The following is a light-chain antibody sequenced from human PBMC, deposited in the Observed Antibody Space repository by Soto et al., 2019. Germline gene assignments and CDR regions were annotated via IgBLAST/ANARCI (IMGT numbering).Light chain of an antibody. J-gene: IGKJ5*01. CDR3: QQSYTTASIT. CDR1: QDISNY. Sequence: DIQMTQSPSSLSASVGDRVTITCQASQDISNYLNWYQHKPGKAPKLLIYAASSLQNGVPSRFSGGGSGTEFTLSISSLQPEDFGTYYCQQSYTTASITFGQGTRLEIK. V-gene: IGKV1-39*01. CDR2: AAS.